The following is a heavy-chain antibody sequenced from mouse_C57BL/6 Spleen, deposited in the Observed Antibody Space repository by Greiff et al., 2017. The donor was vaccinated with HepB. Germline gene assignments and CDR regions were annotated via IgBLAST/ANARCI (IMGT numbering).Heavy chain of an antibody. CDR3: ARSRLRGYFDV. CDR1: GFNIKDYY. Sequence: EVQLQESGAELVKPGASVKLSCTASGFNIKDYYMHWVKQRTEQGLEWIGRIDPEDGETKYAPNFQGKATITADTSSNTAYLQLSSLTSEDTAVYCCARSRLRGYFDVWGKGTTVTVSS. V-gene: IGHV14-2*01. CDR2: IDPEDGET. J-gene: IGHJ1*03. D-gene: IGHD2-2*01.